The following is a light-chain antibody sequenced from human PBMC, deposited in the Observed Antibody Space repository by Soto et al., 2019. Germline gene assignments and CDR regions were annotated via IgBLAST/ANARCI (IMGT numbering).Light chain of an antibody. CDR2: EVN. J-gene: IGLJ1*01. CDR3: NSYSGSNNFVV. CDR1: SSDVGGYDY. Sequence: SVLTQPPSAIGSPGQSVTISCTGTSSDVGGYDYVSWYQQHPGKAPELTIYEVNKRPSGVPDRFSGSKSGNTASLTVSGLQAEDEADYYCNSYSGSNNFVVFGTGTKVTVL. V-gene: IGLV2-8*01.